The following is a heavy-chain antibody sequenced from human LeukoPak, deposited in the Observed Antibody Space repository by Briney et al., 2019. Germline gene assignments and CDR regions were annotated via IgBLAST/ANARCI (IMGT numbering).Heavy chain of an antibody. CDR3: AKGVYGDYAPAFDC. V-gene: IGHV3-30*18. CDR2: ISYDGSNK. J-gene: IGHJ4*02. D-gene: IGHD4-17*01. CDR1: GFTFRNYA. Sequence: GGSLRLSCAASGFTFRNYAMSWVRQAPGKGLEWVAVISYDGSNKYYADSVKGRFTISRDNSKNTLYLQMNSLRAEDTAVYYCAKGVYGDYAPAFDCWGQGTLVTVSS.